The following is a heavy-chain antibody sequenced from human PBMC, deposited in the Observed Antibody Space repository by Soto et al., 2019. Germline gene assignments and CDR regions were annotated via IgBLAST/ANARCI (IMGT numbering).Heavy chain of an antibody. CDR3: AQSRSSDADGYTLDF. CDR2: VYYSGST. Sequence: SETLSLTCTISGGSITNYYWSWIRQPPGKGLEWIGYVYYSGSTKYNPSLESRVTISADTSKNQFSLRVTSVTAADTAVYYSAQSRSSDADGYTLDFWGQGILVTVSS. CDR1: GGSITNYY. V-gene: IGHV4-59*01. J-gene: IGHJ4*02. D-gene: IGHD5-12*01.